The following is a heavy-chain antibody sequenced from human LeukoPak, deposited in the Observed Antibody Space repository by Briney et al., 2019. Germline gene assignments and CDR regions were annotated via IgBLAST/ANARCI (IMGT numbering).Heavy chain of an antibody. D-gene: IGHD2-2*01. CDR2: IIPIFGTA. J-gene: IGHJ6*03. CDR3: ARLVNVPAATSYYMDV. V-gene: IGHV1-69*01. Sequence: SVKVSCKASGGTFSSYAISWVRQAPGQGLEWMGGIIPIFGTANYAQKFQGRVTITADESTSTAYMELSSLRSEDTAVYYCARLVNVPAATSYYMDVWGKGTTVTVSS. CDR1: GGTFSSYA.